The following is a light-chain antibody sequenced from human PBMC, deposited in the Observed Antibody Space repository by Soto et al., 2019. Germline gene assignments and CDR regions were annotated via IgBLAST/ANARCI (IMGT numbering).Light chain of an antibody. CDR1: QSISSY. CDR2: AAS. V-gene: IGKV1-39*01. CDR3: QQSYSTPWT. Sequence: DIQMTQSPSSLSVSVGDRVTITCLASQSISSYLNWYQQKPGKAPKLLIYAASSLQSGVPSRFSGSGSGTDFTLTISSLQPEDFATYYCQQSYSTPWTLGQGTKVDIK. J-gene: IGKJ1*01.